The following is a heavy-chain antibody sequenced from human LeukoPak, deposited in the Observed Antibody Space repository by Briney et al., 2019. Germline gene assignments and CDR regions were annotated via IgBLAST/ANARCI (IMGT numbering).Heavy chain of an antibody. Sequence: GGSLRLSCTASGLTFGDYAVTWVRQGPGKGLEWVASFTGRHYGGTTEHAASVRGRFTISIDDSKTIAYLHMNRLTIEDTATYYCHRWTTVTTFDNWGQGTLVIVSS. D-gene: IGHD4-17*01. V-gene: IGHV3-49*04. J-gene: IGHJ4*02. CDR3: HRWTTVTTFDN. CDR2: FTGRHYGGTT. CDR1: GLTFGDYA.